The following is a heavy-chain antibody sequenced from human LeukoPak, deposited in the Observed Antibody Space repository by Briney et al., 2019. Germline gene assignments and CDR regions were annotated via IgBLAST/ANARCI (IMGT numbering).Heavy chain of an antibody. Sequence: GGTLRLSCAASGFTFTDYAIHWLRQAPGKGMESVAFISSDGNVKFYVDSVNGRSTISRDNFRNTVSPEMTTLRPEDTAVYYCVRDLTYGARFDYWGQGTLVTVSS. CDR3: VRDLTYGARFDY. V-gene: IGHV3-30*04. CDR2: ISSDGNVK. J-gene: IGHJ4*02. CDR1: GFTFTDYA. D-gene: IGHD3-9*01.